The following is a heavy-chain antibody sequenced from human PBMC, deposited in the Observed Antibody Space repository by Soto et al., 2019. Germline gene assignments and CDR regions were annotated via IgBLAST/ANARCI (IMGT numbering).Heavy chain of an antibody. V-gene: IGHV1-69*12. D-gene: IGHD2-8*01. CDR3: ARDNDRPQLGGNYYYILDV. J-gene: IGHJ6*02. Sequence: QVQLEQSGAEVKKPGSSVKVSCKASGGTFRTAAISWVRQAPGQGNEWMGGIMPVFRTPDYAQKFQGRVTITADDSTNTAYMELSGLRSDDTAVYYCARDNDRPQLGGNYYYILDVWGQGTTITVSS. CDR1: GGTFRTAA. CDR2: IMPVFRTP.